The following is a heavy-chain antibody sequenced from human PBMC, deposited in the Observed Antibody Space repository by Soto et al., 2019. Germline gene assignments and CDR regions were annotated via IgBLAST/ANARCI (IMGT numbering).Heavy chain of an antibody. J-gene: IGHJ6*02. V-gene: IGHV1-2*04. CDR1: GYTFTGYY. Sequence: ASVKVSCKASGYTFTGYYMHWVRQAPGQGLEWMGWINPNSGGTNYAQKFQGWVTMTRDTSISTAYMELSRLRSDDTAVYYCARDGGSAIFGVVIGGMAVWGQGTTVTVSS. D-gene: IGHD3-3*01. CDR2: INPNSGGT. CDR3: ARDGGSAIFGVVIGGMAV.